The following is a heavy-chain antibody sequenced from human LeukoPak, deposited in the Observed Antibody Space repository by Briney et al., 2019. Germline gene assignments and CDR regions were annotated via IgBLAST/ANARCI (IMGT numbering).Heavy chain of an antibody. Sequence: SGTLSLTCTVSGGSISSYYWGWIRQPPGKGLEWIGYINYSGRTNYNPSLKSRVTISVDTSKNQFSLRLSSVTAADTAVYYCARAVAAAGIFDYWGQGTLVTVSS. CDR2: INYSGRT. J-gene: IGHJ4*02. D-gene: IGHD6-13*01. CDR3: ARAVAAAGIFDY. V-gene: IGHV4-59*01. CDR1: GGSISSYY.